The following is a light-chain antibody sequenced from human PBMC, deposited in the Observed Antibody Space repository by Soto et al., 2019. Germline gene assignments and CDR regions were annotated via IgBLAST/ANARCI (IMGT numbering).Light chain of an antibody. V-gene: IGKV3D-15*01. CDR2: GAS. J-gene: IGKJ5*01. CDR3: KQYNKWHPSIT. Sequence: EIALTQSPGNRSLSPVERSTLSCMAIQSVSSNLAWYQQKPGQAPRLLIYGASTRATGIPARFSGSGSGTEFTLTISSLQSEDLAVYYCKQYNKWHPSITFGQGTRLEIK. CDR1: QSVSSN.